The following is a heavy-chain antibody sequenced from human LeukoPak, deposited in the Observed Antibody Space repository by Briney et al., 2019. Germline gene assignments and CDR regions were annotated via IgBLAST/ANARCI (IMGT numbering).Heavy chain of an antibody. CDR2: IDWDDDK. Sequence: SGPTLVNPTQTLTLTCTFYGFSLSTSGMCVSWIRQPPGKALEWLALIDWDDDKYYSTSLKTRLTISKDTSKNQVVLTMTNMDPVDTATYYCARIASGGDCYSNAFDIWGQGTMVTVSS. V-gene: IGHV2-70*01. D-gene: IGHD2-21*02. CDR3: ARIASGGDCYSNAFDI. J-gene: IGHJ3*02. CDR1: GFSLSTSGMC.